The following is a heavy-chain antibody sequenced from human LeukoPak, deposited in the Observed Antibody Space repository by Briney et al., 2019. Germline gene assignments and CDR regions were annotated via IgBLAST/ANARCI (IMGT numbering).Heavy chain of an antibody. J-gene: IGHJ6*02. CDR2: ISYDGTNQ. CDR3: VKGMEDYDILTGVLDV. V-gene: IGHV3-30*18. Sequence: PGGSLRLSCAASGFTFSSYGMHWVRQAPGKGLVWVAVISYDGTNQYYADSVRGRFTISRDNSKNTLYLQMSSLRAEDTAVYYCVKGMEDYDILTGVLDVWGQGTTVTVSS. D-gene: IGHD3-9*01. CDR1: GFTFSSYG.